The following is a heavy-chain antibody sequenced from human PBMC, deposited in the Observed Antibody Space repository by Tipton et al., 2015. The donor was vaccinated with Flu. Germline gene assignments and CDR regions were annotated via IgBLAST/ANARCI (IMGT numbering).Heavy chain of an antibody. CDR2: IYYSGSA. Sequence: TLSLTCTVSGGSIRSNSHYWGWIRQPPGKGLEWIGSIYYSGSAYYNPSLKSRVTMSIDTSKNQFSLKVTSVTAADTAVYYCAREKDSSGSEYFQHWGQGTLVTVSS. CDR1: GGSIRSNSHY. CDR3: AREKDSSGSEYFQH. J-gene: IGHJ1*01. D-gene: IGHD6-19*01. V-gene: IGHV4-39*07.